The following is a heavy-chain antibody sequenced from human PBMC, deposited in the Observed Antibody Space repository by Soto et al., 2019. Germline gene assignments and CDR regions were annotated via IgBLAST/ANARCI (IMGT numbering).Heavy chain of an antibody. CDR3: ARSDWLLSYFDY. V-gene: IGHV3-11*06. D-gene: IGHD3-9*01. CDR2: ISSSSSYT. CDR1: GFTFSDYY. Sequence: GGSLRLSCAASGFTFSDYYMSWIRQAPGKGLEWVSYISSSSSYTNYADSVKGRFTISRDNAKNSLYLQMNSLRAEDTAVYYCARSDWLLSYFDYWGQGTLVTVSS. J-gene: IGHJ4*02.